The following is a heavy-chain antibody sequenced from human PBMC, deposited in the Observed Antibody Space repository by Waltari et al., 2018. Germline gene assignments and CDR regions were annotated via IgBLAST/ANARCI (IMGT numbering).Heavy chain of an antibody. J-gene: IGHJ4*02. Sequence: QLQLQESGPGLVKPSETLSLTCTVSGGSISSSSYYWGWIRQPPGKGLEWIGSIYYSGSTYYNPARKSRGTISVATSKNQFSLKRSSVTAADTAVYYCARDFPIVGATRIDYWGQGTLVTVSS. CDR2: IYYSGST. V-gene: IGHV4-39*02. D-gene: IGHD1-26*01. CDR1: GGSISSSSYY. CDR3: ARDFPIVGATRIDY.